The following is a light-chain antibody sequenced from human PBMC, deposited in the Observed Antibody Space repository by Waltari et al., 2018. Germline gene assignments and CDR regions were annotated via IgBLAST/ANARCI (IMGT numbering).Light chain of an antibody. CDR3: ASWDVDLRDMA. J-gene: IGLJ3*02. Sequence: VLTQPPAASATPGEEVTISCSGSASNIGSNYVFWYQQFPGTAPRVLIYKNNLRPSGVPDRFSGSKSGRSASLAISGLRSEDEATYYCASWDVDLRDMAFGGGTKVLVL. CDR1: ASNIGSNY. V-gene: IGLV1-47*01. CDR2: KNN.